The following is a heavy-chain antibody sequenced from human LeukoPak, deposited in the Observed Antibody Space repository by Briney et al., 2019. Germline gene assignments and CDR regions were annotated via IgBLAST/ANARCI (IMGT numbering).Heavy chain of an antibody. CDR2: IWYDGSNK. V-gene: IGHV3-33*01. CDR3: ARNLLLWPHYYYYGMDV. CDR1: GFTFSSYG. D-gene: IGHD2-2*01. J-gene: IGHJ6*02. Sequence: PGGSLRLSCAASGFTFSSYGMHWVRQAPGKGLEWVVVIWYDGSNKYYADSVKGRFTISRDNSKNTLYLQMNSLRAEDTAVYYCARNLLLWPHYYYYGMDVWGQGTTVTVSS.